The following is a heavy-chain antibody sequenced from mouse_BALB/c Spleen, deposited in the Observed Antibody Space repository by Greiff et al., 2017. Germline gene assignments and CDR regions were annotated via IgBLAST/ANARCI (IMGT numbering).Heavy chain of an antibody. D-gene: IGHD3-3*01. CDR1: GFSLTGYS. Sequence: VQLQESGPGLVAPSQSLSITCTVSGFSLTGYSVNWVGQPPGKGLEWLGMIWGDGSTDYNSALKSRLSISEDNSKSKVFLKMNSLQTDDTARYYCAREGTSYAMDDWGRGTADTGSS. J-gene: IGHJ4*01. V-gene: IGHV2-6-7*01. CDR2: IWGDGST. CDR3: AREGTSYAMDD.